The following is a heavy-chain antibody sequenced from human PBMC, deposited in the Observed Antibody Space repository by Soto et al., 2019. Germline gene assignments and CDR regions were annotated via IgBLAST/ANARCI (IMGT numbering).Heavy chain of an antibody. Sequence: QVQLVQSGAEVRKPGASVTVSCRSSGDSFNDYYIHWVRQAPGQGFAWMGWINPKGGVTKYAQKFQGWVSMTRDTSIRSVYMQLSRLRSDDTAVYYCARESGGATATLDYYYFYMDVWGTGTTVTVSS. J-gene: IGHJ6*03. V-gene: IGHV1-2*04. CDR3: ARESGGATATLDYYYFYMDV. D-gene: IGHD5-12*01. CDR2: INPKGGVT. CDR1: GDSFNDYY.